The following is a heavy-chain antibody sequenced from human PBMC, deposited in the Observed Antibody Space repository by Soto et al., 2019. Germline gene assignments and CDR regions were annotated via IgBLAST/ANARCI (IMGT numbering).Heavy chain of an antibody. V-gene: IGHV4-34*01. D-gene: IGHD3-10*01. CDR1: GGSFSGYY. CDR2: INHSGST. Sequence: PSETLSLTCAVYGGSFSGYYWSWIRQPPGKGLEWIGEINHSGSTNYNPSLKSRDTISVDTSKNQFSLKLSSVTAADTAVYYCASARTYYYGSGSPIPFLVWGQGTLVTVSS. J-gene: IGHJ4*02. CDR3: ASARTYYYGSGSPIPFLV.